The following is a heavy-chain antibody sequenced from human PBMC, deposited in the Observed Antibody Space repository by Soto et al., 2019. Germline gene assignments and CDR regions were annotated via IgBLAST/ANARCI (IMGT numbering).Heavy chain of an antibody. D-gene: IGHD3-10*01. CDR1: GGSFSGYY. J-gene: IGHJ4*02. CDR2: INHSGST. CDR3: ASSSITMVRGNFDY. Sequence: SETLSLTCAVYGGSFSGYYWSWIRQPPGKGLEWIGEINHSGSTNYNPSLKSRVTISVDTSKNQFSLKLSPVTAADTAVYYCASSSITMVRGNFDYWGQGTLVTVSS. V-gene: IGHV4-34*01.